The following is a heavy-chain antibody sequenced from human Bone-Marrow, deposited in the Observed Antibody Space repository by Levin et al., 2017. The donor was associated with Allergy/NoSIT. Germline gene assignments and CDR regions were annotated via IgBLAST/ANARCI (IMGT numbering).Heavy chain of an antibody. CDR2: VSASGSNT. D-gene: IGHD2-15*01. CDR3: AKGRGYCSGGTCYYPNDAFDL. V-gene: IGHV3-23*01. J-gene: IGHJ3*01. CDR1: GFTFASYA. Sequence: GESLKISCAASGFTFASYAMTWVRQAPGKGLEWVSGVSASGSNTDYADSVKGRFTISRDNSKNTLYLQMNSLRAEDTAVFYCAKGRGYCSGGTCYYPNDAFDLWGQGTMVTVSS.